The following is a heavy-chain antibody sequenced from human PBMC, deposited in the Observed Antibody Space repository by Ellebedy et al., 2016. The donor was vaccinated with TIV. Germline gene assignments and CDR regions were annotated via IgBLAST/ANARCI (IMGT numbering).Heavy chain of an antibody. D-gene: IGHD5-24*01. CDR1: GGTFISYS. CDR2: IIPIYGTT. J-gene: IGHJ6*02. CDR3: ARLGGGGHNLGYYYRALDV. Sequence: ASVKVSCXASGGTFISYSIAWVRQAPGQGLEWMGGIIPIYGTTNYAQKFRGRVTITADESTNAHMELSSLTSEDSAVYYCARLGGGGHNLGYYYRALDVWGQGTTVIVSS. V-gene: IGHV1-69*13.